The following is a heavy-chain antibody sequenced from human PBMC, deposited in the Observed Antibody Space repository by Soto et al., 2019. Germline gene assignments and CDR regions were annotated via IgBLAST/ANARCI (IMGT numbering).Heavy chain of an antibody. CDR1: RFTFSGYS. V-gene: IGHV3-23*01. CDR3: AKSYGDTWKHYYFDY. Sequence: EVQLLESGGGLVQPGGSLRLSCAASRFTFSGYSMSWVRQAPGKGLEWVSGISGSGGGTYYADSVKGRFTISRDNSKSTLFLQMNSLRAEDTALYYCAKSYGDTWKHYYFDYWGQGTLVTVSS. J-gene: IGHJ4*02. CDR2: ISGSGGGT. D-gene: IGHD3-3*02.